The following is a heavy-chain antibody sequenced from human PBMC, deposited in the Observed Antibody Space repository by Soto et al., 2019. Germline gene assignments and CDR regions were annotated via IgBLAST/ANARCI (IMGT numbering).Heavy chain of an antibody. V-gene: IGHV3-7*01. J-gene: IGHJ6*02. CDR1: GFTFSSYW. Sequence: EVPLVESGGGLVQPGGSLRLSCVDSGFTFSSYWMSWVRQAPVKGLEWVGNIKQDGSEENYVDSVKGRFTISRDNAKNSMYLQMNSLRAEDTVVYYCARIASSGRGWDVWGQGTTVVVSS. D-gene: IGHD3-10*01. CDR3: ARIASSGRGWDV. CDR2: IKQDGSEE.